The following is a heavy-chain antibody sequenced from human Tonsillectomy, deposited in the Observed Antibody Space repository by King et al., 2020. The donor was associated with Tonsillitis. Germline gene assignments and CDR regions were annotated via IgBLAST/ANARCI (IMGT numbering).Heavy chain of an antibody. D-gene: IGHD3-9*01. J-gene: IGHJ4*02. Sequence: VQLVESGAEVKKPGESLRISCKGSGYSFTSYWVSWVRQMPGKGLEWMGRIDPSDSYTNYSPSFQGHVTISADKSISTAYLQWSSLKASDTAMYYCARADYAILTGYYTPFYWGQGTLVTVSS. V-gene: IGHV5-10-1*03. CDR1: GYSFTSYW. CDR3: ARADYAILTGYYTPFY. CDR2: IDPSDSYT.